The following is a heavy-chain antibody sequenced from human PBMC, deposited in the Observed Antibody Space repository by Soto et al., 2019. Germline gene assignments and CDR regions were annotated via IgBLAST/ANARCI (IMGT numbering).Heavy chain of an antibody. D-gene: IGHD3-22*01. CDR1: GFTFSIYA. CDR2: ISYDGSNK. CDR3: AIGAYYYDSLSY. V-gene: IGHV3-30-3*01. Sequence: GGSLSLSCAASGFTFSIYAMHWVLQAPGKGLDWVAVISYDGSNKYYADSVKGRFTISRDNSKNTLYLQMNSLRAEDTAVYYCAIGAYYYDSLSYWGQGTLVTVSS. J-gene: IGHJ4*02.